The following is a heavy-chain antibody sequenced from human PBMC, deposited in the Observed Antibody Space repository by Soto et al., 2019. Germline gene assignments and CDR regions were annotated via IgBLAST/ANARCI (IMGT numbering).Heavy chain of an antibody. CDR3: ASGAVAGHVFDY. CDR1: GGSFSGYY. J-gene: IGHJ4*02. Sequence: SETLSLTCAVYGGSFSGYYWSWIRQPPGKGLEWIGEINHSGSTNYNPSLKSRVTISVDTSKNQFSLKLSSVTAADTAVYYCASGAVAGHVFDYWGQGTLVTVSS. CDR2: INHSGST. V-gene: IGHV4-34*01. D-gene: IGHD6-19*01.